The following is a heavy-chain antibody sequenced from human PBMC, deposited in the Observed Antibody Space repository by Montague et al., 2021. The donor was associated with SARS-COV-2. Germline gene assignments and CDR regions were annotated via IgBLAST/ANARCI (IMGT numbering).Heavy chain of an antibody. D-gene: IGHD2-15*01. V-gene: IGHV3-23*01. CDR3: AKRYCSGGSCYSGFDP. Sequence: SLRLSCAASGFIFSSYAMSWVRQAPGKGLEWVSAISGSGGSTYYADSVKGRFTISRDNSKNTLYLQMNSLRAEDTAVYYCAKRYCSGGSCYSGFDPWGQGTLVTVSS. J-gene: IGHJ5*02. CDR2: ISGSGGST. CDR1: GFIFSSYA.